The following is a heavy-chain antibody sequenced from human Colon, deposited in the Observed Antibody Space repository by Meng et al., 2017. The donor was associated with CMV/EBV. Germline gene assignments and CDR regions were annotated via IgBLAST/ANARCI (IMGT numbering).Heavy chain of an antibody. CDR3: ARDQFTGGEHDH. D-gene: IGHD1/OR15-1a*01. V-gene: IGHV4-61*01. J-gene: IGHJ1*01. Sequence: ASGASVNNNNYFWRWIRQPPGKGLEWIGYIYYNGRTNLNPSLKSRITMSIHTSKNQVSLNLSSVTAADTAVYYYARDQFTGGEHDHWGQGTLVTVSS. CDR2: IYYNGRT. CDR1: GASVNNNNYF.